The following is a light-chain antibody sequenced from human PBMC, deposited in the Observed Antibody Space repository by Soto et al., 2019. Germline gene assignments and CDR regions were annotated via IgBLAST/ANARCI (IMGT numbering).Light chain of an antibody. CDR2: GAS. CDR1: QSVSSTY. CDR3: QQYGSSPIT. Sequence: EMVLTQSPGTLSLSPGERGTLSCRASQSVSSTYLAWYQQKPGQAPRLLIYGASSRATGIPDRFSGSGSGTDFTLTISRLEPEDFAVYYCQQYGSSPITVGQGTRREI. V-gene: IGKV3-20*01. J-gene: IGKJ5*01.